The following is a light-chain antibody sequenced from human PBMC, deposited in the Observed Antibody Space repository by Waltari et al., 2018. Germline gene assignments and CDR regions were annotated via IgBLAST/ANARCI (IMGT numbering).Light chain of an antibody. V-gene: IGLV2-14*01. CDR2: DVT. CDR1: STDVDYNS. J-gene: IGLJ3*02. CDR3: SSYTSSNTVV. Sequence: QSALTQPASVSGSPGQSITISCTGTSTDVDYNSAPWYQQHPGKAPKLMIYDVTKRPSGVSNRFSGSKSGNTASLTISGLQAEDEADYHCSSYTSSNTVVFGGGTKLTVL.